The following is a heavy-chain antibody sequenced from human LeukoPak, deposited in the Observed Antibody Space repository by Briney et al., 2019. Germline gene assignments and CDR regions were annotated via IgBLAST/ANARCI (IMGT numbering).Heavy chain of an antibody. CDR1: GYTFTAYY. CDR3: ARGARGYSYGGDGALDY. CDR2: INPNSGGT. D-gene: IGHD5-18*01. Sequence: ASVKVSCKASGYTFTAYYIHWVRQAPGQGLEWMGWINPNSGGTNYAQKFQGRVTMTRDTSISTAYMELSRLRSDDTAVYYCARGARGYSYGGDGALDYWGQGTLVTVSS. V-gene: IGHV1-2*02. J-gene: IGHJ4*02.